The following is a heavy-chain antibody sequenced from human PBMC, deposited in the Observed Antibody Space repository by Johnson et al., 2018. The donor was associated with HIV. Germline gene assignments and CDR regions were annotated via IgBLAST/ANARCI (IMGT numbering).Heavy chain of an antibody. V-gene: IGHV3-9*01. CDR3: AKDMRLGELYPDASDI. J-gene: IGHJ3*02. CDR1: GFTFDDYA. Sequence: EVQLVESGGGLVQPGGSLRLSCAASGFTFDDYAIQWVRQAPGKGLAWVSGLDWNSGNIGNTDSVKGRFTISRDNSKDTLYLQMNSLRAEDTAVYHCAKDMRLGELYPDASDIWGQGTLVTVSS. D-gene: IGHD3-16*01. CDR2: LDWNSGNI.